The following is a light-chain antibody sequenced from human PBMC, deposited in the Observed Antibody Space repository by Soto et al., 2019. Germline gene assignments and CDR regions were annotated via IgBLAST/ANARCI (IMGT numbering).Light chain of an antibody. CDR1: SGHSNYA. V-gene: IGLV4-69*01. CDR3: QTWGTGSAIVV. J-gene: IGLJ7*01. Sequence: QPVLTQSPSASASLGASVKLTCTLSSGHSNYAIAWHQQQPEKGPRYLMKVNSGGSHIKGDGIPDRFSGSSSGAERYLFISSLQSEEEADYYCQTWGTGSAIVVFGGGTKLTVL. CDR2: VNSGGSH.